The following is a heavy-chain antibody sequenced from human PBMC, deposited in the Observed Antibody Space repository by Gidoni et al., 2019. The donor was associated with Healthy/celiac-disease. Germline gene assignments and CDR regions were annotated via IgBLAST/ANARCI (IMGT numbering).Heavy chain of an antibody. J-gene: IGHJ4*02. D-gene: IGHD5-12*01. CDR2: IYYSGST. V-gene: IGHV4-59*01. CDR1: GGPISSYY. Sequence: QVQLQESGPGLVKPSETLSLTCTVSGGPISSYYWSWIRQPPGKGLEWLGYIYYSGSTNYNPSLKSRVTISVDTSKNQFSLKLSSVPAADTAVYYCVRDRGVDGYHSIDYWGQGTLVTVSS. CDR3: VRDRGVDGYHSIDY.